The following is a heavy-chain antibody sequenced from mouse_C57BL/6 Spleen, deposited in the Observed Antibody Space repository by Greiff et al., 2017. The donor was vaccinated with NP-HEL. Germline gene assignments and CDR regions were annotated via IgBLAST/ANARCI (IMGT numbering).Heavy chain of an antibody. CDR2: IYPRSGNT. D-gene: IGHD2-2*01. Sequence: QVHVKQSGAELARPGASVKLSCKASGYTFTSYGISWVKQRTGQGLEWIGEIYPRSGNTYYNEKFKGKATLTADKSSSTAYMELRSLTSEDSAVYFCAGYYGSFDYWGQGTTLTVSS. V-gene: IGHV1-81*01. CDR1: GYTFTSYG. CDR3: AGYYGSFDY. J-gene: IGHJ2*01.